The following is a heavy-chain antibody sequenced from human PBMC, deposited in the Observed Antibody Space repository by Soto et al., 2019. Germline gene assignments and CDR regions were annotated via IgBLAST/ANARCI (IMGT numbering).Heavy chain of an antibody. CDR3: ATNYGSGSAHFCN. CDR2: TIPILSMS. J-gene: IGHJ4*02. Sequence: QMVQSGAEVKTPGSSVKVSCTASGDTFSRSTLILLRQAPRQWLEWMGRTIPILSMSDYAQKFQGGATITADKSTSTVYLELRRLRSEDTAVSYCATNYGSGSAHFCNWHQGTLVTVSS. CDR1: GDTFSRST. V-gene: IGHV1-69*02. D-gene: IGHD3-10*01.